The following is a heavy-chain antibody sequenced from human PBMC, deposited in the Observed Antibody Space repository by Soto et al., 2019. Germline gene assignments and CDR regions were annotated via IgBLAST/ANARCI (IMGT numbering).Heavy chain of an antibody. D-gene: IGHD3-22*01. J-gene: IGHJ3*02. CDR2: IYPGDSDT. V-gene: IGHV5-51*01. CDR3: ARSYDSSGYSQALDAFDI. Sequence: GESLKISCKGSGYSFTSYWIGWVRQMPGKGLEWMGIIYPGDSDTRYSPSFQGQVTISADKSISTAYLQWSSLKASDTAMYYCARSYDSSGYSQALDAFDIWGQGTMVTVS. CDR1: GYSFTSYW.